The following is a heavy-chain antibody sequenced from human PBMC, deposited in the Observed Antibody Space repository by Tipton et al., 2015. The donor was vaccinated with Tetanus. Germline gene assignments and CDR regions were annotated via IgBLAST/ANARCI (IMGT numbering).Heavy chain of an antibody. CDR2: IDPNSGDT. D-gene: IGHD3-22*01. CDR1: GYTFTGYY. Sequence: QVQLVQSGAGLKKPGASVKVSCTASGYTFTGYYMYWVRQAPGQGLEWVGWIDPNSGDTIYAQNFQGRVTMTRDTSISTVYMELSRLRSDDTAVYYCARDRGDYIYYGMDVWGPGTTVTVSS. J-gene: IGHJ6*02. CDR3: ARDRGDYIYYGMDV. V-gene: IGHV1-2*02.